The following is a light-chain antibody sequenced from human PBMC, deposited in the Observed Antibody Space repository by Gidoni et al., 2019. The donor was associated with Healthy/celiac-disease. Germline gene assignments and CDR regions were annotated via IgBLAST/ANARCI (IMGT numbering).Light chain of an antibody. CDR2: WGS. CDR3: LQALHTAYT. J-gene: IGKJ2*01. V-gene: IGKV2-28*01. CDR1: QSLLHSHGYNY. Sequence: EIEMRQHQLSQRVTPGEPASISCRSSQSLLHSHGYNYLDWYLQKPGQSPQLLISWGSNRASRVPDRFRVRSSAAVFPLIISRVAAEDVGVYYCLQALHTAYTFGQGTKLEIK.